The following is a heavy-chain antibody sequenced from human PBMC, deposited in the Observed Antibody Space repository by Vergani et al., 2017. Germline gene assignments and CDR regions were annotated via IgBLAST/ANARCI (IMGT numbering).Heavy chain of an antibody. Sequence: QVQLVQSGAEVKKPGSSVKVSCKASGGTFSSYAISWVRQAPGQGLEWMGRIIPILGIANYAQKFQGRVTITADKSTSTAYMELSSLRSDDTAVYYCARDLAAADAFDIWGQGTMVTVSS. CDR3: ARDLAAADAFDI. CDR2: IIPILGIA. CDR1: GGTFSSYA. J-gene: IGHJ3*02. D-gene: IGHD6-13*01. V-gene: IGHV1-69*04.